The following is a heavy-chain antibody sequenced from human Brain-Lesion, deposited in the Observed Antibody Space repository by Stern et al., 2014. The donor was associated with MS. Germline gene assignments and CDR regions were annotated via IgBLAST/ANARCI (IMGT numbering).Heavy chain of an antibody. Sequence: EVQLVESWGGLVQPGGSLRLSCAASGFTFSNYWIHWVRQAPGKGLVWVSRVNNDGRRTSYADSVKGRFTMSRDNAKNTLYLQMNSLRVEDTAIYYCARGERWFDSWGQGTLVTVSS. V-gene: IGHV3-74*01. J-gene: IGHJ5*01. CDR2: VNNDGRRT. CDR3: ARGERWFDS. CDR1: GFTFSNYW.